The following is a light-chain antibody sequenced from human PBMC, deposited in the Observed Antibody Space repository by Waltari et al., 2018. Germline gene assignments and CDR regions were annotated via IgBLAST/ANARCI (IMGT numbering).Light chain of an antibody. J-gene: IGLJ3*02. Sequence: QSALTLPASVSGPPGHSLTIPCPVARRSVVLFHIVLWFQQHPGQAPKLITSDVTKRPSGVSKRFSGSKSGNTASLTISGLQAEDEADYFCCSYAGISTWVFGAGTKLAVL. CDR1: RRSVVLFHI. V-gene: IGLV2-23*02. CDR2: DVT. CDR3: CSYAGISTWV.